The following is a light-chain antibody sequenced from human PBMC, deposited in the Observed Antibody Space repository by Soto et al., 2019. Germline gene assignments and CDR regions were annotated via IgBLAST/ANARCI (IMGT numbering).Light chain of an antibody. Sequence: DIQMTQSPSTLSASVGDSVTITCRASQNIRNWLAWYQQKPGKAPKLLIYKASTLKSGVPSRFSGSGSGTEFTLTISSLQPDDFATYYCQHYNSYSEAFGQGTKVHIK. CDR2: KAS. V-gene: IGKV1-5*03. CDR3: QHYNSYSEA. CDR1: QNIRNW. J-gene: IGKJ1*01.